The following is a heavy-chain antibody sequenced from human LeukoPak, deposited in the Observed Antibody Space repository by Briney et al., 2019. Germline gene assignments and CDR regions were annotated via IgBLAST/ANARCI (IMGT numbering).Heavy chain of an antibody. CDR3: AQSSGWDSLKY. Sequence: ASVKVSCKASGHTFTGYYMHWVRRAPGQGLEWMGWINPNSGGTNHAQKFQGRVSITRDTSISTAYMELSRLRSDDTAVYYCAQSSGWDSLKYWGQGTLVTVSS. CDR2: INPNSGGT. CDR1: GHTFTGYY. D-gene: IGHD6-19*01. V-gene: IGHV1-2*02. J-gene: IGHJ4*02.